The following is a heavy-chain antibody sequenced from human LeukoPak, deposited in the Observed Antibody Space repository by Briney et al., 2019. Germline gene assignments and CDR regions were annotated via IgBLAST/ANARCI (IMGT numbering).Heavy chain of an antibody. D-gene: IGHD2-2*01. CDR1: GFTFSGSA. V-gene: IGHV3-73*01. Sequence: GGSLRLSCAASGFTFSGSAMHWVRQASGKGLEWVGRIRSKANSYATAYAASVKGRFTISRDDSKNTAYLQMNSLKTEDTAVYYCTSDPSSTIQFDYWGQGTLVTVSS. CDR2: IRSKANSYAT. CDR3: TSDPSSTIQFDY. J-gene: IGHJ4*02.